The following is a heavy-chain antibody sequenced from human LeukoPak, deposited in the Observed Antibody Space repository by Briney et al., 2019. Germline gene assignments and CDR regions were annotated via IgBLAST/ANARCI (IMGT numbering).Heavy chain of an antibody. CDR2: IYYSGST. Sequence: SETLSLTCTVSGVSISSYYWSWIRQPPGKGLEWIGYIYYSGSTNYNPSLKSRVTISVDTSKNQFSLKLSSVTAADTAVYYCARLSYYYDSSGYYYPDYWGQGTLVTVSS. V-gene: IGHV4-59*08. CDR1: GVSISSYY. CDR3: ARLSYYYDSSGYYYPDY. D-gene: IGHD3-22*01. J-gene: IGHJ4*02.